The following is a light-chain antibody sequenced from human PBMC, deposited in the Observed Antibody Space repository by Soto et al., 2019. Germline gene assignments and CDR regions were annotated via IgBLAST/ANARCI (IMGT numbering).Light chain of an antibody. CDR3: QQRSNWPPYT. Sequence: EIVLTQSPATLSLSPGERATLSCRASQSVSSYLAWYQQKPGQAPRLLIYDASTRATGIPARFSGSGSGTDVPLTISSLEPEDFAVYYCQQRSNWPPYTFGQGTKLEIK. CDR2: DAS. J-gene: IGKJ2*01. V-gene: IGKV3-11*01. CDR1: QSVSSY.